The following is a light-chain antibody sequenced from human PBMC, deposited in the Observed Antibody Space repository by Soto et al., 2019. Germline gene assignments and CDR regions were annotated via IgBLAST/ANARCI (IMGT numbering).Light chain of an antibody. Sequence: QSVLTQPPSASGIPGQRVTMSCSGSSSNIGTNTVIWYQQLPGAAPKLLMYGDNHRPSGVPDRFSGSKSGTSASLAIGGLQSEDEADCFCAAWDVSLVVFGGGTKLTVL. CDR3: AAWDVSLVV. CDR1: SSNIGTNT. J-gene: IGLJ3*02. CDR2: GDN. V-gene: IGLV1-44*01.